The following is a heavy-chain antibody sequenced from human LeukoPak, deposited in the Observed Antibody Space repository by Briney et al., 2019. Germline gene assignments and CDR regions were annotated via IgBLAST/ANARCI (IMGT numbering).Heavy chain of an antibody. D-gene: IGHD6-13*01. CDR2: IYPGYSDT. CDR3: AKLGAYSSSWYGFFDF. V-gene: IGHV5-51*01. J-gene: IGHJ4*02. CDR1: GYSLTSYW. Sequence: GESLKISCKGSGYSLTSYWIGWVRQMPGKGLEWMGIIYPGYSDTRYSPSFQGQVTISADKSISTAYLHWSSLKASDTAMYYCAKLGAYSSSWYGFFDFWGQGSLVTVSS.